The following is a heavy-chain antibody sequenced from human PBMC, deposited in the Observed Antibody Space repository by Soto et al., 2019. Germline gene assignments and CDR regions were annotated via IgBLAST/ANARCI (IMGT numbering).Heavy chain of an antibody. CDR3: ALIMVGDSVAFDI. D-gene: IGHD2-8*01. CDR1: GFTFSSYS. V-gene: IGHV3-21*01. CDR2: ISSSSSYI. J-gene: IGHJ3*02. Sequence: EVQLVESGGGLVKPGGSLRLSCAASGFTFSSYSMNWVRQAPGKGLEWVSSISSSSSYIYYADSVKGRFTISRDNAKNSLYLQINSLRAEDTAVYYCALIMVGDSVAFDIWGQGTMVSVSS.